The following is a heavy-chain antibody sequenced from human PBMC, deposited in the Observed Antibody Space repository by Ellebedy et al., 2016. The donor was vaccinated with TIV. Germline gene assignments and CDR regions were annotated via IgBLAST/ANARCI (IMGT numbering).Heavy chain of an antibody. V-gene: IGHV3-11*06. CDR3: ARVPRGRINSRYFDL. D-gene: IGHD2/OR15-2a*01. J-gene: IGHJ4*02. Sequence: PGGSLRLSCEGSGFDFLDYYMSWIRQAPGRGLEWVSYISVSSSFTNYTDSVKGRFSISRDNTKNSLYLQMNSLSVEDTAMYYCARVPRGRINSRYFDLWGQGTVVTVSS. CDR2: ISVSSSFT. CDR1: GFDFLDYY.